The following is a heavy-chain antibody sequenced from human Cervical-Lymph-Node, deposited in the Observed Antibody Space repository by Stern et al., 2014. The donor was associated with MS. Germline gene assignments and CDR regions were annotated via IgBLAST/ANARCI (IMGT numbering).Heavy chain of an antibody. CDR2: ISGSSSSYT. CDR1: GFKFSSYT. D-gene: IGHD6-19*01. V-gene: IGHV3-21*06. CDR3: AMEIAVAGQPY. Sequence: VQLVQSGGGLVKPGGSLRLSCAASGFKFSSYTMNWVRQAPGKGLEWVSSISGSSSSYTYYADSVKGRFSTSRDNAKNSLYLQMNSLRAEDTALYYCAMEIAVAGQPYWGQGTLVTVSS. J-gene: IGHJ4*02.